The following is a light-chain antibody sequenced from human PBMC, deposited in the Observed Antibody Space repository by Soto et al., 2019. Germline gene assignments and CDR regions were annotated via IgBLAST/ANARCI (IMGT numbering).Light chain of an antibody. J-gene: IGLJ2*01. V-gene: IGLV2-14*01. Sequence: QSALTQPASVSGSPGQSITISCTGTSSDVGDYNYVSWYQQHPGKAPKLIIYGVSNRPSGISNRFSGSKSGNTASLTIAGLQAEDEADDYFSSYTSRTPLVVGGGTKVTVL. CDR1: SSDVGDYNY. CDR3: SSYTSRTPLV. CDR2: GVS.